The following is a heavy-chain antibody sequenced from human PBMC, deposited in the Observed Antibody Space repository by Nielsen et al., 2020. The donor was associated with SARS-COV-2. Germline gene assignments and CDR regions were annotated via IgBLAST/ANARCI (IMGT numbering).Heavy chain of an antibody. Sequence: GESLKISCAASGFPLSSYELNWVRQAPGKGLEWVASISGGGITIFYADSVKGRFTISRDNAKNSLYLQMNSLRPEDTALYYCVGYCSSTTCYSGGDYWGQGTLVTVSS. D-gene: IGHD2-2*01. CDR3: VGYCSSTTCYSGGDY. V-gene: IGHV3-48*03. CDR1: GFPLSSYE. CDR2: ISGGGITI. J-gene: IGHJ4*02.